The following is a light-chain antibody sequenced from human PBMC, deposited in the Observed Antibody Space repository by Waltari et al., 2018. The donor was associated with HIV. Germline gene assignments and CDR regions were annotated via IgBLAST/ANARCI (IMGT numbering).Light chain of an antibody. CDR3: QTWGTGVGV. V-gene: IGLV4-69*02. CDR2: LNSYGTH. Sequence: QLVLTQSPSASASLGASVKLTCTLSSGHSSRPVAWHQKQPGKGPRYLMWLNSYGTHSTGDGIPNRFSGSSSGAERYLTISSLQSEDEADYYCQTWGTGVGVFGGGTQLTVL. J-gene: IGLJ3*02. CDR1: SGHSSRP.